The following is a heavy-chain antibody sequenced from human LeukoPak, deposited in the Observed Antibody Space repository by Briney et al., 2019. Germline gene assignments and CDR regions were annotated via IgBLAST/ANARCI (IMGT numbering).Heavy chain of an antibody. D-gene: IGHD2-15*01. CDR2: IYYSGST. J-gene: IGHJ4*02. Sequence: PSETLSLTCTVSGGSISSGDDYWSWIRQPPGKGLEWIGYIYYSGSTYYNPSLKSRVTISVDTSKNQFSLKLSSVTAADTAVYYCARGVAATRFAFNYWGQGTLVTVSS. CDR1: GGSISSGDDY. V-gene: IGHV4-30-4*01. CDR3: ARGVAATRFAFNY.